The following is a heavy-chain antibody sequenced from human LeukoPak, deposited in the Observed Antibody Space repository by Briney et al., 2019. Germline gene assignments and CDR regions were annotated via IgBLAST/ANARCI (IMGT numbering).Heavy chain of an antibody. Sequence: GGSLRLSCSASGFISSSDWMKWVRQAPGKGLEWVATIKQDGSAKYYVDSVKGRFTISRDNAKKTLYLEMNTLRAEDTAVYYCATGEGHWGQGTLVTVSS. V-gene: IGHV3-7*01. D-gene: IGHD2-21*01. J-gene: IGHJ4*02. CDR3: ATGEGH. CDR2: IKQDGSAK. CDR1: GFISSSDW.